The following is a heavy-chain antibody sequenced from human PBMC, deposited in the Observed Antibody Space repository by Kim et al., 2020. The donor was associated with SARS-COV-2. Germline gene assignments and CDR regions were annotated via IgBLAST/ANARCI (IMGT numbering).Heavy chain of an antibody. J-gene: IGHJ4*02. V-gene: IGHV3-49*03. CDR2: IRSKAYGGTT. D-gene: IGHD3-22*01. CDR1: GFTFGDYA. Sequence: GGSLRLSCTASGFTFGDYAMSWFRQAPGKGLEWVGFIRSKAYGGTTEYAASVKGRFTISRDDSKSIAYLQMNSLKTEDTAVYYCTRAEYYYDSSGYLYYFDYWGQGTLVTVSS. CDR3: TRAEYYYDSSGYLYYFDY.